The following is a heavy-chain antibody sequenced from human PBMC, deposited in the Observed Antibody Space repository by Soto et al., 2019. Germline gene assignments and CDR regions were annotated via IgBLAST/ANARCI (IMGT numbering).Heavy chain of an antibody. D-gene: IGHD3-9*01. CDR1: GGTFSSYA. V-gene: IGHV1-69*06. CDR2: IIPIFGTA. Sequence: AASVKVSCKASGGTFSSYAISWVRQAPGQGLEWMGGIIPIFGTANYAQKFQGRVTITADKSTSTAYMELSSLRSEDTAVYYCARVALLRPGNFDWLLSLFDPGGQGTLVTVSS. CDR3: ARVALLRPGNFDWLLSLFDP. J-gene: IGHJ5*02.